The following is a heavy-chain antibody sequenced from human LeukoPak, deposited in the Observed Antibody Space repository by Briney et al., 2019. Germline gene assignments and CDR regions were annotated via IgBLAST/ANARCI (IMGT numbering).Heavy chain of an antibody. CDR2: IIPIFGTA. Sequence: SVKVSCKASGGTFSSYAISWVRQAPGQGLEWMGGIIPIFGTANYAQKFQGRVTITADESTSTAYMELSSLRSEDTAVYYCARDGDYYDSSGSDYYYYYGMDVWGQGTTVTVSS. CDR1: GGTFSSYA. V-gene: IGHV1-69*13. CDR3: ARDGDYYDSSGSDYYYYYGMDV. J-gene: IGHJ6*02. D-gene: IGHD3-22*01.